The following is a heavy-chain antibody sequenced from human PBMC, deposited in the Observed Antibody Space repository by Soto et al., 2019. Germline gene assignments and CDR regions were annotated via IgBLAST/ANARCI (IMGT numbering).Heavy chain of an antibody. CDR3: ADRSGGYGMDV. V-gene: IGHV1-3*01. CDR2: INAGNGKT. J-gene: IGHJ6*02. Sequence: VSVQVACKASGHTLTNYAMHWVRQAHGQRLEWMGWINAGNGKTKYSQKFQSRVTITRDTSASTAYMELSSLRPEDTAVDYWADRSGGYGMDVWRQGTTVTVCS. CDR1: GHTLTNYA. D-gene: IGHD3-22*01.